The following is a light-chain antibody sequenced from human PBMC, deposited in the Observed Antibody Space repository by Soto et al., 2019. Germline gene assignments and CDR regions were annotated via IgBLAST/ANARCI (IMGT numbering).Light chain of an antibody. CDR3: CSYAGSYSWV. Sequence: QSALTQPRSVSGSPGQSLTISCTGSSSDVGGYTYFSWYQQHPGKAPKLLIYDATKRPSGVPDRFSGSKSGTSASLTISGLQAEDEADYYCCSYAGSYSWVFGGGTQLTVL. J-gene: IGLJ3*02. CDR2: DAT. V-gene: IGLV2-11*01. CDR1: SSDVGGYTY.